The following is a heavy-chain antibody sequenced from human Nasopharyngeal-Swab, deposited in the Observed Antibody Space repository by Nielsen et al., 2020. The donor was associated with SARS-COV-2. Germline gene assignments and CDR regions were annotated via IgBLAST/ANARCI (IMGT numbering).Heavy chain of an antibody. CDR1: GFTFSSYG. Sequence: GESLKISCAASGFTFSSYGMHWVRQAPGKGLEWVAVISYDGSNKYYADSVKGRFTISRDNSKNTLYLQMNSLRAEGTAVYYCAKDGYYYDSSGYYSFDPWGQGTLVTVSS. J-gene: IGHJ5*02. V-gene: IGHV3-30*18. CDR3: AKDGYYYDSSGYYSFDP. D-gene: IGHD3-22*01. CDR2: ISYDGSNK.